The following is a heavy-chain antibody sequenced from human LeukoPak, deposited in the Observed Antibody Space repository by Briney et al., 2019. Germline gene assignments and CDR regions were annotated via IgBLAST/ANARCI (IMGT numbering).Heavy chain of an antibody. CDR1: GGSISSYY. CDR2: IYYSGST. D-gene: IGHD1-14*01. V-gene: IGHV4-59*08. Sequence: SETLSLTCTVSGGSISSYYWSWIRQPPGKGLEWIGYIYYSGSTNYNPSLKSRVTISVDTSKNQFSLKLSSVTAADTAVYYCARLTGVYYYYYMDVWGKGTTVTASS. J-gene: IGHJ6*03. CDR3: ARLTGVYYYYYMDV.